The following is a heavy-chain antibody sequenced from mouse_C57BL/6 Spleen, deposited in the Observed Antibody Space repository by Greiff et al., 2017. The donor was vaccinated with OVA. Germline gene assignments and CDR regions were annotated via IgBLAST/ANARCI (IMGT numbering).Heavy chain of an antibody. V-gene: IGHV1-15*01. CDR2: IDPETGGT. J-gene: IGHJ2*01. CDR3: TRSLIYYDYDPYYFDY. Sequence: VQLQQSGAELVRPGASVTLSCKASGYTFTDYEMHWVKQTPVHGLEWIGAIDPETGGTAYNQKFKGKAILTADKSSSTAYMELRSLTSEDSAVYYCTRSLIYYDYDPYYFDYWGQGTTLTVSS. CDR1: GYTFTDYE. D-gene: IGHD2-4*01.